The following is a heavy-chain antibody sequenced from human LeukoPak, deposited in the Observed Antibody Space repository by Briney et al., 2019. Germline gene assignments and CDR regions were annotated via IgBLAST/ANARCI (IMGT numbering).Heavy chain of an antibody. CDR1: GYSFTSNY. J-gene: IGHJ4*02. CDR3: ARDQEGFDY. V-gene: IGHV1-46*01. CDR2: IYPRDGST. Sequence: ASVKVSCKVSGYSFTSNYIHWVRQAPGQGLEWMGMIYPRDGSTSYAQRFQDRVTVTRGTSTSTVHMGLSGLRSEDTAVYYCARDQEGFDYWGQGTLVTVSS.